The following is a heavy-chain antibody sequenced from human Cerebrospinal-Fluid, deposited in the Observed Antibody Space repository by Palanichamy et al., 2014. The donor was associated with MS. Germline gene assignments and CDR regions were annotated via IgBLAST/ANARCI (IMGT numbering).Heavy chain of an antibody. V-gene: IGHV4-38-2*01. CDR2: IYYNGNT. CDR3: ARGRVGTNYHDKREFDY. D-gene: IGHD3-22*01. CDR1: GYSISGSSY. Sequence: QVQLQESGPGLAKPSETLSLTCAVSGYSISGSSYWGWIRQTPGKGLQWIANIYYNGNTYYNPSLKSRVSMSVDTSQNLFSLRLRSVTAADTAVYYCARGRVGTNYHDKREFDYWGQGTLVTVSS. J-gene: IGHJ4*02.